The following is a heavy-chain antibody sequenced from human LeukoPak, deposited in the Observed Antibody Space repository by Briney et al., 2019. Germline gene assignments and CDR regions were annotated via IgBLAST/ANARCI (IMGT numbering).Heavy chain of an antibody. D-gene: IGHD2-15*01. V-gene: IGHV4-4*07. J-gene: IGHJ6*03. CDR3: ASKRYCSGGSCYSHYYYYYMDV. CDR1: GGSISSSY. CDR2: IYASGNT. Sequence: SETLSLXCTVSGGSISSSYWRWIRQAAGKGLECIGRIYASGNTNYNPSLKSRVTMSVDTSKNQISLKLSSVTAADTAVYYCASKRYCSGGSCYSHYYYYYMDVWGKGTTVTVSS.